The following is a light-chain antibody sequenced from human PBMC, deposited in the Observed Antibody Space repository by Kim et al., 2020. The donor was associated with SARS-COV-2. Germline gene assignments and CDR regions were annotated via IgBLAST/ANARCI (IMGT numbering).Light chain of an antibody. V-gene: IGLV3-21*04. Sequence: PLKATRLPSGRKNIGIKSVDWYDHRPSQGPVLALYYDSHRPSGIAARFSGVYSGNAAILTISRVEAGDEAYYYCKVWDSIRHRHVFGGGTQLTVL. CDR2: YDS. CDR3: KVWDSIRHRHV. CDR1: NIGIKS. J-gene: IGLJ2*01.